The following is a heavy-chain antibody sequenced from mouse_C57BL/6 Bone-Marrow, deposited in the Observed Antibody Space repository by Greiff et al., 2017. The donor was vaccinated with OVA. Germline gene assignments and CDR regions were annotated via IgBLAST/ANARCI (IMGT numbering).Heavy chain of an antibody. V-gene: IGHV1-81*01. CDR1: GYTFTSYG. CDR2: IYPRSGNT. J-gene: IGHJ3*01. CDR3: ATLYYDYDGAWFAY. D-gene: IGHD2-4*01. Sequence: QVQLKESGAELARPGASVKLSCKASGYTFTSYGISWVKQRTGQGLEWIGEIYPRSGNTYYNEKFKGKATLTADKSSSTAYMELRSLTSEDSAVYFCATLYYDYDGAWFAYWGQGTLVTVSA.